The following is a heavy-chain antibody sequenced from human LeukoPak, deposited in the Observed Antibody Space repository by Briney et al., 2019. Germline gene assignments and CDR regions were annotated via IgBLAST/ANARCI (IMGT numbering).Heavy chain of an antibody. J-gene: IGHJ2*01. Sequence: ASVKVSCKASGYTFTGYYMHWVRQAPGQGLEWMGWINPNSGGTNYAQKFQGRVTMTRDTSISTAYMELSRLRSDDTAVYYCATIRDTAHRYWYFDLWGRGTLVIVSS. CDR1: GYTFTGYY. V-gene: IGHV1-2*02. CDR2: INPNSGGT. CDR3: ATIRDTAHRYWYFDL. D-gene: IGHD5-18*01.